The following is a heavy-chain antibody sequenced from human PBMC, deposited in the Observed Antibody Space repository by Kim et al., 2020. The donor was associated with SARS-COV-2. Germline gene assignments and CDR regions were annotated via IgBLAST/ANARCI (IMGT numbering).Heavy chain of an antibody. D-gene: IGHD1-26*01. CDR1: GFTFSTNG. CDR3: TSVSRSGSHPAYFDY. CDR2: IWYDGSEK. Sequence: GSLRLSCAASGFTFSTNGMHWVRQAPGKGLEWVAVIWYDGSEKYYADSVKGRFTISRDNSKNTLYLQMNSVRAEDTALYFCTSVSRSGSHPAYFDYWGQ. J-gene: IGHJ4*02. V-gene: IGHV3-33*01.